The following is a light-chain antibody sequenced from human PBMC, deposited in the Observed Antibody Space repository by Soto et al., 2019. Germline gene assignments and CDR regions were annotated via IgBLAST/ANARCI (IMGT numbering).Light chain of an antibody. V-gene: IGKV3-11*01. CDR1: QRVSSY. CDR2: DAS. J-gene: IGKJ1*01. Sequence: PGETATLSCRASQRVSSYLAWYQQKPGQAPRLLIYDASNRATGIPDRFSGSGSGTDFTLTISSLEPEDFAVYYCHQRGSWPRGTFGQGTKVEIK. CDR3: HQRGSWPRGT.